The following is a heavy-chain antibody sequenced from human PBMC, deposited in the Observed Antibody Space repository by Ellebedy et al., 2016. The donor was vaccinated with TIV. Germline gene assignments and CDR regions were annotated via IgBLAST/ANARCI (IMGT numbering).Heavy chain of an antibody. D-gene: IGHD4/OR15-4a*01. V-gene: IGHV4-39*07. Sequence: MPSETLSLTCTVSGGSISSSSYYWGWIRQPPGKGLEWIGSIYYSGSTYYNPSLKSRVTISVDTSKNQFSLKLSSVTAADTAVYYCARGGAKSFDYWGQGTLVTVSS. CDR3: ARGGAKSFDY. J-gene: IGHJ4*02. CDR2: IYYSGST. CDR1: GGSISSSSYY.